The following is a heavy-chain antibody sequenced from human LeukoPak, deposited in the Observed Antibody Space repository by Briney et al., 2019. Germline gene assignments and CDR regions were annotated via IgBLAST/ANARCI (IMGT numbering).Heavy chain of an antibody. CDR3: TTGFRWLQIPPDGFDI. Sequence: PGGTLRLSCAASGFTLSKAWMSWVCQAPGKGREWVGRIKSKTDGGTTDYAAPVKGRFTISRDDSKNTLYLQMNSLKTEDTAVYYCTTGFRWLQIPPDGFDIWGQGTMVAVSS. D-gene: IGHD5-24*01. CDR2: IKSKTDGGTT. V-gene: IGHV3-15*01. J-gene: IGHJ3*02. CDR1: GFTLSKAW.